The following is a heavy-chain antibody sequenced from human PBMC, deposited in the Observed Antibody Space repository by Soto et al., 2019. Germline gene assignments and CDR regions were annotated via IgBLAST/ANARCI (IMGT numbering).Heavy chain of an antibody. Sequence: QVQLQESGPGLVKPSQTLSLTCTVSGGSISSGDYYWSWIRQPPGKGLEWIGYIYYSGNAYYNASLKSRVTISIDMSRNQFSLRLTSVTAADTAVFYCARGTGVDGSHYFAYWGQGTLVTVSS. J-gene: IGHJ4*02. CDR2: IYYSGNA. D-gene: IGHD1-26*01. CDR3: ARGTGVDGSHYFAY. V-gene: IGHV4-30-4*01. CDR1: GGSISSGDYY.